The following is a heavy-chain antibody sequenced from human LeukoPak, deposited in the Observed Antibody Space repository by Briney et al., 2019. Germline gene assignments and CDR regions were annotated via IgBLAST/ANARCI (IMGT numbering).Heavy chain of an antibody. CDR2: IYYSGST. CDR3: ARGLTSSDWYFDL. V-gene: IGHV4-59*01. Sequence: NASETLSLTCTVSGGSISTYYGNWIRQAPGKGLEWIGYIYYSGSTNYNPSLRSRVTISVDTSKNQFSLKLSSVTAADTAVYYCARGLTSSDWYFDLWGRGTLVTVSS. J-gene: IGHJ2*01. CDR1: GGSISTYY. D-gene: IGHD4/OR15-4a*01.